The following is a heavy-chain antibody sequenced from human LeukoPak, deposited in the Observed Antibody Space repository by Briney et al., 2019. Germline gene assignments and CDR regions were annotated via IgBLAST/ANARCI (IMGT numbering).Heavy chain of an antibody. CDR2: INHSGST. D-gene: IGHD1-7*01. CDR3: ARGQVVWNYVLEGHSAPGMDV. V-gene: IGHV4-34*01. J-gene: IGHJ6*02. Sequence: PSETLSLTCAVYGGSFSGYYWSWIRQPPGKGLEWIGEINHSGSTNYNPSLKSRVTISVDTSKNQFSLKLSSVTAADTAVYYCARGQVVWNYVLEGHSAPGMDVWGQGTTVTVSS. CDR1: GGSFSGYY.